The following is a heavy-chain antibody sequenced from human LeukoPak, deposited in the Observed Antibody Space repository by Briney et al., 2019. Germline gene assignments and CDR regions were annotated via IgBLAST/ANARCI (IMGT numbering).Heavy chain of an antibody. J-gene: IGHJ4*02. V-gene: IGHV4-59*01. Sequence: SETLSLTCTVSGGSISSYYWSWIRQPPGKGLEWLGYIYYSGSTNYNPSLKSRVTISVDTSKNQFSLKLSSVTAADTAVYYCVRHDGRGGATMGALDSWGQGSLVTVSS. CDR2: IYYSGST. D-gene: IGHD5-12*01. CDR3: VRHDGRGGATMGALDS. CDR1: GGSISSYY.